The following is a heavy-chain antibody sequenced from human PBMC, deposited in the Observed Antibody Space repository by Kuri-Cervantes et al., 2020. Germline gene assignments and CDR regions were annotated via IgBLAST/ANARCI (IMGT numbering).Heavy chain of an antibody. CDR3: ANPEPNYDFWSGFDY. CDR2: LSYDGRNK. D-gene: IGHD3-3*01. CDR1: GLTFSGYA. Sequence: GGSLRLSCAASGLTFSGYAMHWVRQAPGKGLEWVAVLSYDGRNKYYADSVKGRFTISRENSKIALYLQISCLRAEDTAVYYCANPEPNYDFWSGFDYWGQGTLVTVSS. V-gene: IGHV3-30*18. J-gene: IGHJ4*02.